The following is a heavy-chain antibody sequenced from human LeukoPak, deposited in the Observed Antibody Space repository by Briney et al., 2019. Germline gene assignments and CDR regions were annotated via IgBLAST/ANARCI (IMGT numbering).Heavy chain of an antibody. CDR2: IVGSGSRI. CDR3: AKDAKAGWNFDY. CDR1: GFTFSSYA. Sequence: GGSLRLSCAASGFTFSSYAMTWVRRAPGKGLEWISAIVGSGSRIFYADSMKGRFTISRENSKNMLYLQMNSLRAEDTAVYYCAKDAKAGWNFDYWGQGTLVTVSS. V-gene: IGHV3-23*01. J-gene: IGHJ4*02. D-gene: IGHD6-19*01.